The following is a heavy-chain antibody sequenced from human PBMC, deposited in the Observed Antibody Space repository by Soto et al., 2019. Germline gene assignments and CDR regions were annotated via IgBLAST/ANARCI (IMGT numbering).Heavy chain of an antibody. CDR2: IDPSDSYT. CDR3: ARSIVATIRYYYGMDV. J-gene: IGHJ6*02. V-gene: IGHV5-10-1*01. CDR1: GYSFTSYW. D-gene: IGHD5-12*01. Sequence: GESLKISCKGSGYSFTSYWISWVRQMPGKGLEWMGRIDPSDSYTNYSPSFQGHVTISADKSISTAYLQWSSLKASDTAMYYCARSIVATIRYYYGMDVWRQGTTVPVSS.